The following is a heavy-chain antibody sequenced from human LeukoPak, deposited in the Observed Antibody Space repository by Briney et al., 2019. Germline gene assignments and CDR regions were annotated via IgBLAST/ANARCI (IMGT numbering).Heavy chain of an antibody. D-gene: IGHD6-6*01. CDR2: ISYDGSNK. Sequence: PGGSLRLSCAASGFTISSYGMYWVRQAPGKGLEWVAVISYDGSNKYYADSVKGRFTISRDNSKNTLYLQMNSLRAEDTAVYYCARDREQLVPRYFDYWGQGTLVTVSS. CDR3: ARDREQLVPRYFDY. J-gene: IGHJ4*02. CDR1: GFTISSYG. V-gene: IGHV3-30*03.